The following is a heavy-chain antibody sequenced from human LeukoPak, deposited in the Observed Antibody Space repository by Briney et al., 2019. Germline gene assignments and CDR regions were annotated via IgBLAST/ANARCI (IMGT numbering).Heavy chain of an antibody. Sequence: SETLSLTCTVSGGSVSSGSYCWSWIRQPPGKGLEWIGNIYYSGTTNYNPSLKSRVTISVDTSKNQFSLKLSSVTAADTAVYYCARSGCSSTSCYRWYYFDYWGQGTLVTVSS. D-gene: IGHD2-2*01. J-gene: IGHJ4*02. CDR3: ARSGCSSTSCYRWYYFDY. CDR1: GGSVSSGSYC. V-gene: IGHV4-61*01. CDR2: IYYSGTT.